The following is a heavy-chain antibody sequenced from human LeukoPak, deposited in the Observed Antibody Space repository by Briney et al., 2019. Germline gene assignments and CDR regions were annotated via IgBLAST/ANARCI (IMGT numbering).Heavy chain of an antibody. CDR3: ARLQPGSGKYDFDH. V-gene: IGHV4-59*08. CDR2: IYYSGST. CDR1: GGSISSYY. J-gene: IGHJ4*02. D-gene: IGHD6-19*01. Sequence: SETLSLTCTVSGGSISSYYWSWIRQPPGKGLGWIGYIYYSGSTNYNPSLKSRVTISVDTSKNQFSLKLSSVTAADTAVYYCARLQPGSGKYDFDHWGQGTLVTVSS.